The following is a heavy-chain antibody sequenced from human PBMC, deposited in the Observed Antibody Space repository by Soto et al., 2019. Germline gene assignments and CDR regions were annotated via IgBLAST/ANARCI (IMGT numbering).Heavy chain of an antibody. J-gene: IGHJ5*02. CDR1: GGSFSGYY. CDR2: INHSGST. V-gene: IGHV4-34*01. D-gene: IGHD3-22*01. Sequence: PSETLSLTCAVYGGSFSGYYWSWIRQPPGKGLEWIGEINHSGSTNYNPSLKSRVTISVDTSKNQFSLKLSSVTAADTAVYYCASGSSGSFGNWIDPWGQGTLVTVSS. CDR3: ASGSSGSFGNWIDP.